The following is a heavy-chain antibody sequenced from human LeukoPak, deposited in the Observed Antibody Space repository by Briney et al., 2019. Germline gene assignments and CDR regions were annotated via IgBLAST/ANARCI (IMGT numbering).Heavy chain of an antibody. J-gene: IGHJ4*02. CDR2: INPNSGGT. V-gene: IGHV1-2*02. CDR1: GYTFTAFF. D-gene: IGHD5-18*01. Sequence: ASVKVSCKASGYTFTAFFMHWVRQAPGQGLEWMGWINPNSGGTNYAQKFQGRVTMTRDTSISTAYMELSRLRSDDTAVYYCARIRDTSMGKFDYWGQGTLVTVSS. CDR3: ARIRDTSMGKFDY.